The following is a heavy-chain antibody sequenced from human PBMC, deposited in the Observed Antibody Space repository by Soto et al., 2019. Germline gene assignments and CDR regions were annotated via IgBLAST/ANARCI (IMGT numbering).Heavy chain of an antibody. CDR2: ISNSGSYT. J-gene: IGHJ3*02. Sequence: SLRLSCAASGFTFSDYYISWIRQAPGKGLEWVSYISNSGSYTNYADSVKGRFTISRDNAKNSLYLQMNSLRAEDTAVYYCVRDIGGQGTMVT. V-gene: IGHV3-11*05. CDR3: VRDI. CDR1: GFTFSDYY.